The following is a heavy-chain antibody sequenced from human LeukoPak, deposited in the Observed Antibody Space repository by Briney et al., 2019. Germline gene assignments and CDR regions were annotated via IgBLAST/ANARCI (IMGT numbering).Heavy chain of an antibody. CDR1: GFSFSSYA. CDR2: IYSGGNT. J-gene: IGHJ4*02. Sequence: GGSLRLSCATSGFSFSSYAMSWVRQAPGKGLEWVSVIYSGGNTYYADSVKGRFTISRDNSKNTLYLQMNSLRAEDTAVYYCARKGAPIDYWGQGTLVTVSS. D-gene: IGHD1-26*01. V-gene: IGHV3-53*01. CDR3: ARKGAPIDY.